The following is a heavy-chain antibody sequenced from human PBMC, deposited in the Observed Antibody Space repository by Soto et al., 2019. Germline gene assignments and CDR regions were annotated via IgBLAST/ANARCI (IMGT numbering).Heavy chain of an antibody. V-gene: IGHV3-74*01. J-gene: IGHJ6*03. D-gene: IGHD2-21*01. Sequence: EVQLVESGGDLVQPGGSLRLSCAASGFTFSNFWMHWVRQVPGKGLVWVSRISGNGRTTNYADSVKGRFTISRDNAKNNLSVQMHSLRAEDAAVYYCARGGDAGTYFYINVWGKGTTVTVSS. CDR2: ISGNGRTT. CDR1: GFTFSNFW. CDR3: ARGGDAGTYFYINV.